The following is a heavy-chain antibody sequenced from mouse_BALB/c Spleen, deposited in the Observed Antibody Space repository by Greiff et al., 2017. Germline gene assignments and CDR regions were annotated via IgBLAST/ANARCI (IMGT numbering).Heavy chain of an antibody. D-gene: IGHD1-1*01. J-gene: IGHJ1*01. CDR3: AREGYYYGSSGHWYFDV. CDR2: ISSGGSYT. V-gene: IGHV5-9-4*01. CDR1: GFTFSSYA. Sequence: EVKVEESGGGLVKPGGSLKLSCAASGFTFSSYAMSWVRQSPEKRLEWVAEISSGGSYTYYPDTVTGRFTISRDNAKNTLYLEMSSLRSEDTAMYYCAREGYYYGSSGHWYFDVWGAGTTVTVSS.